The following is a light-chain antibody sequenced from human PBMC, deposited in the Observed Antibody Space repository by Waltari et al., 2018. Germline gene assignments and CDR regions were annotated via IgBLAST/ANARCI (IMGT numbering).Light chain of an antibody. J-gene: IGKJ2*01. V-gene: IGKV3-15*01. CDR1: QSVSSN. CDR3: QQYNNWPYT. CDR2: GAS. Sequence: EIVMTQSPATLSVSPGERATLSCMASQSVSSNLAWYQQKPGQAPRLLIYGASTRATGIPARFSGSGSGTEFTLTISSLQSEDFAVYYCQQYNNWPYTFGQGTKLEIK.